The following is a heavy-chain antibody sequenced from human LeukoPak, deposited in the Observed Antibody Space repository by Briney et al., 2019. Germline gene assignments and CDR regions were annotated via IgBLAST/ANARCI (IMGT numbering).Heavy chain of an antibody. V-gene: IGHV1-2*02. CDR2: INPNSGGT. CDR1: GYTFTGYY. J-gene: IGHJ4*02. D-gene: IGHD4-11*01. Sequence: ASVKVSCKASGYTFTGYYMHWVRQAPGQGLEGMGWINPNSGGTNYAQEFQGRVTMTRDTSISTAYMELSRLRSDDTAVYYCARGNAWGNYDKNTPTDYWGQGTLVTVSS. CDR3: ARGNAWGNYDKNTPTDY.